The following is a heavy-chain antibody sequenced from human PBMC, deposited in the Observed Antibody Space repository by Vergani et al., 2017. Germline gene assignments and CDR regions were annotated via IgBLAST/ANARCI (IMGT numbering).Heavy chain of an antibody. Sequence: QVQLQQWGGGLLKPSETLSLTCVVNGGSFTSYHWTWIRQSPGEGLEWVGDIDHTGRPDYNPSLMSRLTMSVDKSRNQFSLTVNSVTATDTAIYFCARGDTETNGHLYYYYYMDVWGQGTAVTVS. CDR1: GGSFTSYH. CDR3: ARGDTETNGHLYYYYYMDV. V-gene: IGHV4-34*01. D-gene: IGHD4-11*01. CDR2: IDHTGRP. J-gene: IGHJ6*03.